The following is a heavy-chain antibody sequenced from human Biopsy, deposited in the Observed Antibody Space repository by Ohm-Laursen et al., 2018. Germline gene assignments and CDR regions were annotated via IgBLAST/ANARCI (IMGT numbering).Heavy chain of an antibody. D-gene: IGHD2-21*02. J-gene: IGHJ4*02. Sequence: SRTLSLTCTVSGVSINGGRYYWNWLRHHPGKGLVWIGNIFYSANTYYNPSLKSRVTISVDTSKNQFSLMLISVTAADTAVYYCARLGSGGYFPTFFDFWGQGALVTVSS. CDR1: GVSINGGRYY. CDR2: IFYSANT. V-gene: IGHV4-31*03. CDR3: ARLGSGGYFPTFFDF.